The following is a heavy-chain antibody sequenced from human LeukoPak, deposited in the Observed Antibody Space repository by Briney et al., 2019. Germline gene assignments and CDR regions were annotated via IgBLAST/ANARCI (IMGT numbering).Heavy chain of an antibody. CDR3: AKDRIAVAGSLGY. CDR1: GFTFSSYA. D-gene: IGHD6-19*01. CDR2: MSGGGST. J-gene: IGHJ4*02. V-gene: IGHV3-23*01. Sequence: PGGSLRLSCAASGFTFSSYAMIWVRQAPGKGLEWVSGMSGGGSTYYADSVKGRFTISRDNSKNTLYLRMNSLRAEDTAVYYCAKDRIAVAGSLGYWGQGTLVTVSS.